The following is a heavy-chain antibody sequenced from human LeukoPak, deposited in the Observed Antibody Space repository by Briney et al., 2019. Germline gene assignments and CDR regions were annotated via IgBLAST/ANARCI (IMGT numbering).Heavy chain of an antibody. Sequence: SETLSLTCAVYGGSFSGYYWSWIRQPPGKGLEWIGEINHSGSTNYNPSLKSRVTISVDTSKNQFSLKLSSVTAADTAVYYCARVEAAAGTFDYWGQGTLVTVSS. CDR2: INHSGST. CDR3: ARVEAAAGTFDY. V-gene: IGHV4-34*01. J-gene: IGHJ4*02. CDR1: GGSFSGYY. D-gene: IGHD6-13*01.